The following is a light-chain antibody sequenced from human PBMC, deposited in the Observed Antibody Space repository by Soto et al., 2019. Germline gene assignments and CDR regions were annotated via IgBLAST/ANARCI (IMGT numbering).Light chain of an antibody. V-gene: IGLV2-23*02. J-gene: IGLJ1*01. CDR3: CSYAGTVAYV. CDR2: EVN. Sequence: SITISCAGTSSDIGNYNLVSWYQQHPGKAPKLIICEVNKWPSGVSSRFSGSKSGNTASLTISGLQAEDEADYYCCSYAGTVAYVFGTGTKVTVL. CDR1: SSDIGNYNL.